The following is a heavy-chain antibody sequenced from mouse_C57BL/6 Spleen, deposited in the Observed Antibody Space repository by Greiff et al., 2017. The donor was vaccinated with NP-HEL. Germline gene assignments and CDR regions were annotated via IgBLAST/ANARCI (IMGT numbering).Heavy chain of an antibody. Sequence: EVQLQQSGPVLVKPGASVKMSCKASGYTFTDYYMNWVKQSHGKSLEWIGVLNPYNGGTSYNQKFKGKATLTVDKSSSTAYMELNSLTSEDSAVYYCAREDDGYLDYWGQGTTLTVSS. CDR2: LNPYNGGT. V-gene: IGHV1-19*01. CDR3: AREDDGYLDY. D-gene: IGHD2-3*01. CDR1: GYTFTDYY. J-gene: IGHJ2*01.